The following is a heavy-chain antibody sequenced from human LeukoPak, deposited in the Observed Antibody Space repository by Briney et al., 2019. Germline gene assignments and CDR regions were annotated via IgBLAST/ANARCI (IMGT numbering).Heavy chain of an antibody. Sequence: GASVKVSCKASGGTFSSYAISWVRQAPGQGLEWIGGIIPIFGTANYAQKFQGRVTITADESTSTAYMELSSLRSEDTAVYYCARGNIVATSAKYYFDYWGQGTLVTVSS. CDR2: IIPIFGTA. CDR1: GGTFSSYA. CDR3: ARGNIVATSAKYYFDY. V-gene: IGHV1-69*13. J-gene: IGHJ4*02. D-gene: IGHD5-12*01.